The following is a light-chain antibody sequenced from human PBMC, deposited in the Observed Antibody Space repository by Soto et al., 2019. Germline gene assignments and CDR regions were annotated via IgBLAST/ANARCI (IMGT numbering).Light chain of an antibody. J-gene: IGKJ4*01. CDR3: QQYNDWPPT. V-gene: IGKV3-15*01. CDR2: GAS. CDR1: RSVSSN. Sequence: EIVMTQSPATLSVSPGESATLSCRASRSVSSNLAWYQQKPGQAPRLLIYGASTRATAIPARFSGSGSGTEFTLTISSLQSEDFAVYYCQQYNDWPPTFXGGTKVDIK.